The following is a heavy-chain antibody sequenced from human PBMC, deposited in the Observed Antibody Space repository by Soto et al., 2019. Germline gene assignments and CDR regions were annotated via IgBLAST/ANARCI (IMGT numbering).Heavy chain of an antibody. Sequence: GGSLRLSCAASGFTVSSNYMSWVRQAPGKGLEWVSVIYSGGSTYYADSVKGRFTISRDNSKNTLYLQMNSLRAEDTAVYYCARDIRFLEWLPRSPYVYGMDVWGQGTTVTVSS. CDR2: IYSGGST. CDR3: ARDIRFLEWLPRSPYVYGMDV. CDR1: GFTVSSNY. J-gene: IGHJ6*02. D-gene: IGHD3-3*01. V-gene: IGHV3-53*01.